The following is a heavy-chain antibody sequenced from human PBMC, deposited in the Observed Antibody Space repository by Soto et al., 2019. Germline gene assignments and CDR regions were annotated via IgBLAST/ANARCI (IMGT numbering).Heavy chain of an antibody. D-gene: IGHD5-18*01. V-gene: IGHV1-2*02. CDR2: IDPNSGAT. Sequence: QVYLVQSGAEVRRPGASVKVSCTAFGYILTGYSLHWVRQAPGQGLELMGWIDPNSGATNSAEKFHGRVSMTRDTSISAAYLELSSLRSDDTAVYYCARGYGSSPNMELRFGMDVWGQGTTISVSS. CDR3: ARGYGSSPNMELRFGMDV. J-gene: IGHJ6*02. CDR1: GYILTGYS.